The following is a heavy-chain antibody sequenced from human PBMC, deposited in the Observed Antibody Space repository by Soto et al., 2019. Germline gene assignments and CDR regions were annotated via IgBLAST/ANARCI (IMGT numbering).Heavy chain of an antibody. J-gene: IGHJ4*02. D-gene: IGHD4-4*01. Sequence: PGGSLRLSCAVSGFTFSNYAMTWVRQAPGKGLEWVSGISGSGHSTYHADPVKGRFTISRDNSKNTLYLEMNSLRAEDTAVYYCAKDLDDYSSAIDFWGQGTLVTVSS. CDR3: AKDLDDYSSAIDF. CDR1: GFTFSNYA. V-gene: IGHV3-23*01. CDR2: ISGSGHST.